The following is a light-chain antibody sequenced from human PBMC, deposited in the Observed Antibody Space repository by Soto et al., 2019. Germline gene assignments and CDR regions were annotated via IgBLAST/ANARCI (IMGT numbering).Light chain of an antibody. CDR1: SSDIGGYNY. V-gene: IGLV2-14*03. CDR2: DVT. CDR3: SSYTSSDTLV. Sequence: QSALTQPASVSGSPGHSITISCTGTSSDIGGYNYVSWYQHHPGKAPKLMIYDVTYRPSGVSNRFSGSKSGDTASLTISRFQAEDEADYYCSSYTSSDTLVFGGGTKLTVL. J-gene: IGLJ2*01.